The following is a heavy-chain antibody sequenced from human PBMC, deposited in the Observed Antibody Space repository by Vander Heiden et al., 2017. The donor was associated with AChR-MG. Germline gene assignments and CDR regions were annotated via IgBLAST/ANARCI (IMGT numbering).Heavy chain of an antibody. J-gene: IGHJ4*02. V-gene: IGHV3-33*01. CDR1: GYTFSSYG. CDR2: IWYDGSNK. D-gene: IGHD2-2*01. Sequence: QVQLVESGGGVVQPGRSLRLSCAASGYTFSSYGMHWVRQAPGKGLEWVAVIWYDGSNKYYADSVKGRFTISRDNSKNTRYLQMNSLRAEDTAVYYCARARYCDSTSCLHLDYWGQGTLVTVSS. CDR3: ARARYCDSTSCLHLDY.